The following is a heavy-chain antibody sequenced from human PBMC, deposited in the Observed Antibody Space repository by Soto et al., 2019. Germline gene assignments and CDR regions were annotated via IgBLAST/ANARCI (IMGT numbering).Heavy chain of an antibody. V-gene: IGHV3-23*01. Sequence: GGSLRLSCAASGFSFSTFAVSWVRQAPGKGLEWVSAISGSGGTTHYTESVKGRFTISRDNSKNTLHLQMNSLRAEDTAIYYCAAQDQGYFVPFDYWGQGTLVTVSS. CDR1: GFSFSTFA. CDR3: AAQDQGYFVPFDY. J-gene: IGHJ4*02. CDR2: ISGSGGTT. D-gene: IGHD3-22*01.